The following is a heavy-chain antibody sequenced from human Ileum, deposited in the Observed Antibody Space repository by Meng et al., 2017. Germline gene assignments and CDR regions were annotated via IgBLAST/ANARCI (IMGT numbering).Heavy chain of an antibody. CDR2: IDSDGSDI. V-gene: IGHV3-74*01. CDR1: GFTLSTYW. D-gene: IGHD3-22*01. J-gene: IGHJ1*01. CDR3: ARVGYYDSSNYYAYFKY. Sequence: GESLKISCAASGFTLSTYWMHWVRQAPGKGLEWVSRIDSDGSDITYADSVKGRFTISRDNAKNTLYLQMNSLRAEDTALYYCARVGYYDSSNYYAYFKYWGQGTLVTGSS.